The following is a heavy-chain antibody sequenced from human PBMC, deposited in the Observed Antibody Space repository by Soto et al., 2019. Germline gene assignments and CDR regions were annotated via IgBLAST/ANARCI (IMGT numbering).Heavy chain of an antibody. V-gene: IGHV3-7*01. D-gene: IGHD1-20*01. Sequence: PGGSLRLSCAASGFTFSSYWMSWVRQAPGKGLEWVANIKQDGSEKYYVDSVKGRFTISRDNAKNSLYLQMNSLRAEDTAVYYCARDGPTGITGIIDYWGQGTLVTVAS. CDR2: IKQDGSEK. J-gene: IGHJ4*02. CDR3: ARDGPTGITGIIDY. CDR1: GFTFSSYW.